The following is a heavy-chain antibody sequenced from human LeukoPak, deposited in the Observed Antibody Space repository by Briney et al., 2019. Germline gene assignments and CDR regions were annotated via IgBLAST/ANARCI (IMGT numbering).Heavy chain of an antibody. J-gene: IGHJ4*02. CDR3: ARRQSVNSGAFSWWGFYFDY. V-gene: IGHV4-34*01. D-gene: IGHD2-15*01. CDR2: VDHYGST. Sequence: PSETLSLTCAVYGGSLSGDYWNWIRQPPGKGLEWIGEVDHYGSTNYNPSLKSRVTLSVDTSKNQFSLKLSSLTAADTAVYYCARRQSVNSGAFSWWGFYFDYWGQGNLVTVSS. CDR1: GGSLSGDY.